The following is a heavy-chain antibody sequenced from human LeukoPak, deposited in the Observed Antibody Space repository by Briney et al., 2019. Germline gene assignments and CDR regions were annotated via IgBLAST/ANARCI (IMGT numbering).Heavy chain of an antibody. J-gene: IGHJ6*02. CDR2: ISYDGSNK. CDR1: GFTFSSYA. D-gene: IGHD2-2*01. CDR3: ATDIVVVPTQDYYYYGMDV. V-gene: IGHV3-30-3*01. Sequence: PGGSLRLSCAASGFTFSSYAMHWVRQAPGKGLEWVAVISYDGSNKYYADSVKGRFTISRDNSKNTLYLQMNSLRAEDTAVYYCATDIVVVPTQDYYYYGMDVWGQGTTVTVSS.